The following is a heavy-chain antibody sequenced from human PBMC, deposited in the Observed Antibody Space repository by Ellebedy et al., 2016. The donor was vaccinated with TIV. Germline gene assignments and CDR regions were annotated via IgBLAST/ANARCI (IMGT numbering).Heavy chain of an antibody. D-gene: IGHD1-26*01. CDR2: IHQYGSEE. J-gene: IGHJ4*02. CDR3: TRALVPYSGSSPFDL. Sequence: GESLKISCVASGSDIGTYWMTWVRQAPGKGLEWVASIHQYGSEEYYVDSVKGRFTISRDNAKNSLYLQMSSLRAEETAVYYCTRALVPYSGSSPFDLWGRGTLVTVSS. V-gene: IGHV3-7*04. CDR1: GSDIGTYW.